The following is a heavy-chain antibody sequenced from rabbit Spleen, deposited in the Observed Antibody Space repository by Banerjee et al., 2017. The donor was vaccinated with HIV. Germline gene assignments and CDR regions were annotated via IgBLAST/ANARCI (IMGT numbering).Heavy chain of an antibody. CDR2: IYTGNGKN. D-gene: IGHD8-1*01. CDR3: TRDAGSNDYIDGYFDL. V-gene: IGHV1S45*01. J-gene: IGHJ4*01. Sequence: EQLVESGGGLVKPGASLTLICTASGFSFSTSYDISWVRLSPGKGLEWIGFIYTGNGKNYYASWAKGQFTISKTSSTTVTLLMTSLTAADTATYFCTRDAGSNDYIDGYFDLWGPGTLVTVS. CDR1: GFSFSTSYD.